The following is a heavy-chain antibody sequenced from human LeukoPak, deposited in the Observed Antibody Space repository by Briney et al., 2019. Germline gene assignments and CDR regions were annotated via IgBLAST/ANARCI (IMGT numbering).Heavy chain of an antibody. J-gene: IGHJ4*02. D-gene: IGHD5-18*01. CDR3: AKDIYNYVYGGADY. CDR2: ISGDGGST. V-gene: IGHV3-43*02. Sequence: PGGTLRLSCAVSGFTFDDYAMHWVRQAPGKGLEWVSLISGDGGSTYYADSVKGRFTISRDNSKNSLYLQMNSLRTEDTALYYCAKDIYNYVYGGADYWGQGTLVTVSS. CDR1: GFTFDDYA.